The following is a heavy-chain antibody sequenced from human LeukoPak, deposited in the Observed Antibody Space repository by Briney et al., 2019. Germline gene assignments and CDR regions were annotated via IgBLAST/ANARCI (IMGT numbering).Heavy chain of an antibody. CDR2: ISWDGGST. J-gene: IGHJ6*02. CDR3: AKDILPRVGGSYSVYSYYYGMDV. V-gene: IGHV3-43D*03. CDR1: GFTFKDYA. Sequence: PGGSLRLSCAASGFTFKDYAMHWVRQAPGKGLEWVSLISWDGGSTYYADSVKGRFTISRDNSKNSLYLQMNSLRAEDTALYYCAKDILPRVGGSYSVYSYYYGMDVWGQGTTVTVSS. D-gene: IGHD1-26*01.